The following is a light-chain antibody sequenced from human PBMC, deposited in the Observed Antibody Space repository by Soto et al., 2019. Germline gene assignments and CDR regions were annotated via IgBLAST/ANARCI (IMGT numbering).Light chain of an antibody. V-gene: IGKV3-20*01. J-gene: IGKJ2*01. CDR2: GSS. CDR1: QSISSSF. CDR3: QQFGISPRT. Sequence: EIVLTQSPGTLSLSPGERATLSCRASQSISSSFVAWYQQKPGQAPRLLIYGSSTRATGIPDRFSGSGSGTDFTLTITRLDPEDFAVYYCQQFGISPRTFGQGTKLE.